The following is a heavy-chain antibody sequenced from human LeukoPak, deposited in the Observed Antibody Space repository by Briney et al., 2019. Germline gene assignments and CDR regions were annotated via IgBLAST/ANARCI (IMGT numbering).Heavy chain of an antibody. CDR1: GFTFTTYA. CDR3: ARRCYDSSGFDY. J-gene: IGHJ4*02. D-gene: IGHD3-22*01. CDR2: ISGRGGST. Sequence: PGGSLRLSCAASGFTFTTYAMSWVRQAPGKGLEWVSAISGRGGSTYYADSVKGRFTISRDNSKNTLYLQMNSLRAEDTAVYYCARRCYDSSGFDYWGQGTLVTVSS. V-gene: IGHV3-23*01.